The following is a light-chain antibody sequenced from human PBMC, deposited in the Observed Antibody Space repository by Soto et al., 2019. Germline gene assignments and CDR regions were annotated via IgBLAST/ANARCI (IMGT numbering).Light chain of an antibody. Sequence: IQLTQSPSSLSASVGDRVTVTCRASQGISSYLAWYQQKPGKAPKLLIYAASTLQSGVPSRFSGSGSGTDFTLTISILQPEDFSTYYCQQLNSYPITFVQGTRLEIK. CDR2: AAS. J-gene: IGKJ5*01. CDR1: QGISSY. CDR3: QQLNSYPIT. V-gene: IGKV1-9*01.